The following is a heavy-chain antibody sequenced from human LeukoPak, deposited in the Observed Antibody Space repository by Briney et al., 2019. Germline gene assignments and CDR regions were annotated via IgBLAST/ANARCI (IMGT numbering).Heavy chain of an antibody. D-gene: IGHD3-22*01. Sequence: ASVKVSCKASGYTFSNYAMNWVRQAPGQGLEWMGWINTNTGNPTYAQGFTGQFVLSLDTSVSTAYLQISTVKGEDTAVYYCARGAKDSSGYHPTYAFDIWGQGTMVTVSS. V-gene: IGHV7-4-1*02. J-gene: IGHJ3*02. CDR1: GYTFSNYA. CDR3: ARGAKDSSGYHPTYAFDI. CDR2: INTNTGNP.